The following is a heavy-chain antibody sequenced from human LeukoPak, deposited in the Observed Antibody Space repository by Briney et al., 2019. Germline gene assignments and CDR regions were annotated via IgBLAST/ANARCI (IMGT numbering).Heavy chain of an antibody. J-gene: IGHJ6*04. Sequence: QAGGSLRLSCAASAFTFSSYAMHRVRQAPGKGLEWGAVISYDGSNKYYADSVKGRFTISRDNSKNTVYLQMNSLRAEDTAVYYCARDYSDLDYYCGMEVWGKGTTVTVSS. V-gene: IGHV3-30*04. CDR3: ARDYSDLDYYCGMEV. D-gene: IGHD4-11*01. CDR2: ISYDGSNK. CDR1: AFTFSSYA.